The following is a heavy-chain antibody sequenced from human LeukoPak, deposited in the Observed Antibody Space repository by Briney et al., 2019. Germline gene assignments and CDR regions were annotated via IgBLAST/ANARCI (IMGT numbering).Heavy chain of an antibody. CDR1: GFTFSSYS. CDR3: ARDRVIVATFFDY. J-gene: IGHJ4*02. D-gene: IGHD5-12*01. CDR2: ISSSSSYI. V-gene: IGHV3-21*01. Sequence: GGSLRLSCAASGFTFSSYSMNWVRQAPGKGLEWVSSISSSSSYIYYADSVKGRFTISRDNAKNSLYLQMNSLRAEDTAVYYCARDRVIVATFFDYWGQGTLVTVSS.